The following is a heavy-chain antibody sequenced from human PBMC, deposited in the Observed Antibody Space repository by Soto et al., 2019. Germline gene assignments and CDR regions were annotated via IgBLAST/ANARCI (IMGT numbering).Heavy chain of an antibody. D-gene: IGHD6-19*01. CDR1: GYTFTSYA. Sequence: ASVKVPCKASGYTFTSYAMHWVRQAPGQRLEWMGWINAGNGNTKYSQKFQGRVTITRDTSASTAYMELSSLRSEDTAVYYCARHSRGWSRSGWFDPWGQGTLVTVYS. CDR3: ARHSRGWSRSGWFDP. CDR2: INAGNGNT. J-gene: IGHJ5*02. V-gene: IGHV1-3*01.